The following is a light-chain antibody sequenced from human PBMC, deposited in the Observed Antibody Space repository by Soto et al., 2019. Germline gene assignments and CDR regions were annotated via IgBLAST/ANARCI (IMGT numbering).Light chain of an antibody. CDR2: DAS. CDR3: QQHGSSPRIT. CDR1: RGISSY. V-gene: IGKV3-20*01. Sequence: IVMTQSPGARAALPCRTGPSACSSSRGISSYLAWYQQKPGQAPRLLIYDASTRATGIPARFSGSGSGTDFTLTISSLEPEDFAVYDCQQHGSSPRITFGQGTRLEIK. J-gene: IGKJ5*01.